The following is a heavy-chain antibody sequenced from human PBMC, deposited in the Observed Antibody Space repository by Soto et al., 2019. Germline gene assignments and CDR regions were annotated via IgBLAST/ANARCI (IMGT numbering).Heavy chain of an antibody. CDR1: GGTFSSYA. CDR3: ARGYERTMRDREALFDI. CDR2: IIPTFGTA. D-gene: IGHD2-2*01. J-gene: IGHJ3*02. Sequence: GASVKVSCKASGGTFSSYAISWARQAPGQGLEWMGGIIPTFGTANYAQKFQGRVTITADESTSTAYMELSSLRSEDTAVYYCARGYERTMRDREALFDIWGQGTMVTVSS. V-gene: IGHV1-69*13.